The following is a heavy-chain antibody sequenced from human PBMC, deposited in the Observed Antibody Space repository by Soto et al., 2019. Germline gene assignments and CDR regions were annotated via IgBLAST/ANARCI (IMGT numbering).Heavy chain of an antibody. D-gene: IGHD3-3*01. CDR2: ISYDSDTI. V-gene: IGHV3-48*02. Sequence: PGGSLRLSWAGSGFTFGTYSVNWVRQAAGKGLEWIAYISYDSDTIQYADSVKGRFTISRDNAKNSLYLQMNSLRDEDTAVYYCARLYYDYVWGQGTTVTVSS. J-gene: IGHJ6*02. CDR1: GFTFGTYS. CDR3: ARLYYDYV.